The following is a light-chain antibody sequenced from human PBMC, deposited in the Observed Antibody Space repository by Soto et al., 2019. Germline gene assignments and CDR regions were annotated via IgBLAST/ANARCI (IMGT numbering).Light chain of an antibody. CDR1: SSNVGKDF. V-gene: IGLV1-51*01. Sequence: QSVLTQPPSVSAAPGQKVTISCSRSSSNVGKDFVSWYQHFPGSAPKLLIYDNNKRPSGIPDRFSGSKSGTSATLGITGVQTGDEAYYYCATWDDGLSGLYVFGSGTKVTVL. J-gene: IGLJ1*01. CDR2: DNN. CDR3: ATWDDGLSGLYV.